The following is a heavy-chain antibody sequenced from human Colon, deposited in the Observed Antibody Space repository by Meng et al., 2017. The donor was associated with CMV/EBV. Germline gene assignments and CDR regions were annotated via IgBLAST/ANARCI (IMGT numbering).Heavy chain of an antibody. V-gene: IGHV4-4*07. Sequence: QVAVPGPGPGLVKPSETLSPTCTVPGASITSYYWSWIRQPAGKGLEWIGRVYISGNTNYNPSLKSRVTMSIDTSKNQLSLNIRSVTAADTAVYYCARDSNLSGLAYWGQGTLVTVSS. J-gene: IGHJ4*02. D-gene: IGHD3-10*01. CDR2: VYISGNT. CDR1: GASITSYY. CDR3: ARDSNLSGLAY.